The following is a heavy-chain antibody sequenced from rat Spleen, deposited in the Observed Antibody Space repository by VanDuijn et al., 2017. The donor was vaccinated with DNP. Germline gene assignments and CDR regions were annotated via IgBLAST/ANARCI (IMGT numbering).Heavy chain of an antibody. D-gene: IGHD1-6*01. CDR1: GFTFSDYY. V-gene: IGHV5-20*01. CDR3: ASPVYYGLLGAMDA. J-gene: IGHJ4*01. CDR2: ISYDGGST. Sequence: EVQLVESGGGLVQPGRSLKLSCAASGFTFSDYYMAWVRQAPTKGLEWVASISYDGGSTYYRDSVKGRFTISIDNAKSTLYLQMDSLRSEDTATYYCASPVYYGLLGAMDAWGQGTSVTVSS.